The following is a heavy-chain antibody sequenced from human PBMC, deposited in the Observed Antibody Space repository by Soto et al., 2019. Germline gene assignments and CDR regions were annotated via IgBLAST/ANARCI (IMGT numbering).Heavy chain of an antibody. Sequence: QVQLVQSGAEVKKPGASVKVSCKASGYTFTSYGISWVRQAPGQGLEWMGWISAYNGNTNYAQKLQGRVTMTTDTSTSTAYMELRSLRSDDTAVYYCARDTLTILYYYYYGMDAWGQGTTVTVSS. J-gene: IGHJ6*02. CDR2: ISAYNGNT. CDR3: ARDTLTILYYYYYGMDA. V-gene: IGHV1-18*01. CDR1: GYTFTSYG.